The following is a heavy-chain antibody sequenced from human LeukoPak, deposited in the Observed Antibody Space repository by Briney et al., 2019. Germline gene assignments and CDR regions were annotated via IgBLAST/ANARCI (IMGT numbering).Heavy chain of an antibody. D-gene: IGHD5-12*01. CDR1: GFTFDDYG. J-gene: IGHJ3*02. Sequence: GGSLRLSCAASGFTFDDYGMSWVRQAPGKGLEWVSGINWNGGSTGYADSVKGRFTISRDNAKNSLYLQMNSLRAEDTALYYCAREYGGDAGDAFDIWGQGTMVTVSS. CDR2: INWNGGST. V-gene: IGHV3-20*04. CDR3: AREYGGDAGDAFDI.